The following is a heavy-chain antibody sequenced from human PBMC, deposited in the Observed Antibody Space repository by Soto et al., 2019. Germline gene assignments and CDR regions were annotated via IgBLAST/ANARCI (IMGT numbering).Heavy chain of an antibody. CDR3: AKDRGYIGYYPLYYYDGMDV. Sequence: GGSLRLSCAASGFTFSSYAMSWVRQAPGKGLEWVSAISGSGGSTYYADSVKGRFTISRDNSKNTLYLQMNSLRAEDTAVYYSAKDRGYIGYYPLYYYDGMDVWGQGTTFTGSS. D-gene: IGHD5-12*01. V-gene: IGHV3-23*01. CDR2: ISGSGGST. CDR1: GFTFSSYA. J-gene: IGHJ6*02.